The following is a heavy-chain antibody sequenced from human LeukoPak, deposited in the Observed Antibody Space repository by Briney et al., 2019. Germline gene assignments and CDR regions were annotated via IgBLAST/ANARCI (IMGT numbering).Heavy chain of an antibody. CDR3: AKDRGLWFGELLPFDY. D-gene: IGHD3-10*01. V-gene: IGHV3-30-3*01. J-gene: IGHJ4*02. CDR2: ISYDGSNK. Sequence: GGSLRLSCAASGFTFSSYAMHWVRQAPGKGLEWVAVISYDGSNKYYADSVKGRFTISRDNSKNTLYLQMNSLRAEDTAVYYCAKDRGLWFGELLPFDYWGQGTLVTVSS. CDR1: GFTFSSYA.